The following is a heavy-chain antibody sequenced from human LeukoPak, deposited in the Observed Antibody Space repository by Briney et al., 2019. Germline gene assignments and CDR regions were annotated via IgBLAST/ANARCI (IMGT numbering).Heavy chain of an antibody. D-gene: IGHD3-10*01. CDR2: ISSGGTTI. CDR3: ATSPIIAPGWYFDL. CDR1: ELTFSDYY. Sequence: GGSLRLSCAASELTFSDYYMSWLRQAPGKGLEWLSYISSGGTTIYYADSVKGRFTISRDNANKSLFLQMSSLRADDTAVYYCATSPIIAPGWYFDLWGRGTLVTVSS. V-gene: IGHV3-11*01. J-gene: IGHJ2*01.